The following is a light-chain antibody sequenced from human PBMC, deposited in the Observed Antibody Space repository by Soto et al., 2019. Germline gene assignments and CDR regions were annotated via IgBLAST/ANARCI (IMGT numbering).Light chain of an antibody. V-gene: IGKV3-20*01. CDR1: QSVNGNY. CDR3: QQYAVSWT. Sequence: EIVLTQSPGTLSLSPGGRATLSCRASQSVNGNYLAWYQQKPGQAPRVLIYGASSRATGIPDRFSGSGSGTDFTLTINRLEPEDFAVYYCQQYAVSWTFGQGTKVDI. CDR2: GAS. J-gene: IGKJ1*01.